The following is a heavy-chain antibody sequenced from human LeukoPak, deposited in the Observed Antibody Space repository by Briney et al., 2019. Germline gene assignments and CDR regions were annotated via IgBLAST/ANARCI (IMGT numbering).Heavy chain of an antibody. Sequence: ASVKVSCKASGYTITSYYMHWVRQAPGQGLEWMGIINPSGGSTSYAQKFQGRVTMTRDMSTSTVYMELSSLRSEDTAVYYCARDGPIAARLYYFDYWGQGTLVTVSS. D-gene: IGHD6-6*01. CDR2: INPSGGST. CDR3: ARDGPIAARLYYFDY. CDR1: GYTITSYY. J-gene: IGHJ4*02. V-gene: IGHV1-46*01.